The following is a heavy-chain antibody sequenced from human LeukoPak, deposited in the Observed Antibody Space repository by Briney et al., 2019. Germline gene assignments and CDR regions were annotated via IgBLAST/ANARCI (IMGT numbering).Heavy chain of an antibody. CDR1: GFTFNNFS. CDR2: ITSRSSFM. Sequence: GGSLRLSCEASGFTFNNFSMHWVRQVPGKGLEWVSCITSRSSFMYYADSVKGRFTISRDNAKNSLYLQMNSLRAEDTAVYYCARDSYYDSSGYYYFEYWGQGTLVTVSS. D-gene: IGHD3-22*01. J-gene: IGHJ4*02. V-gene: IGHV3-21*01. CDR3: ARDSYYDSSGYYYFEY.